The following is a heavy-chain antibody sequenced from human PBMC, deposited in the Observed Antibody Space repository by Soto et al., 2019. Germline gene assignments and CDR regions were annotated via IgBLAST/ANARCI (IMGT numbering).Heavy chain of an antibody. CDR2: IYHTGSA. CDR1: RGSITDNY. Sequence: SETLSLTCTVSRGSITDNYWSWIRQPPGKGLEWIGYIYHTGSAKYVPALKSRITMSVDMSKNQFSLTLTSVTAADTAVYYCAKVDADYWYLDSWGQGTLVTVSS. V-gene: IGHV4-59*01. D-gene: IGHD4-17*01. CDR3: AKVDADYWYLDS. J-gene: IGHJ4*02.